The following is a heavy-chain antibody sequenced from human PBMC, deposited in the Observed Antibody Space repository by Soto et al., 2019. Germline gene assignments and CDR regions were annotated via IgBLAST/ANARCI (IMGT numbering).Heavy chain of an antibody. V-gene: IGHV1-2*02. CDR1: GYTFTGYY. Sequence: ASVKVSCKASGYTFTGYYMHWVRQAPGQGLEWMGWINPNSGGTNYAQKFQGRVTMTRDTSISTAYMELSRLRSDDTAVYYCARDLGRGYCSSTSCSPFFDYWGQGTLVTVSS. CDR3: ARDLGRGYCSSTSCSPFFDY. CDR2: INPNSGGT. D-gene: IGHD2-2*01. J-gene: IGHJ4*02.